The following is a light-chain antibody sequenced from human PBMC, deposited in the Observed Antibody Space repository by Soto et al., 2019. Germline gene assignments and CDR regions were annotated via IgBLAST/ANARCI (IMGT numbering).Light chain of an antibody. Sequence: QSALTQPASVSGSPGQSITIACTGTSRDVGTYNYVSWYQQHPGKAPKLIIYEVTNRPSGVSSRFSGSKSGNTASLTISDLQAEDEAGYYCSSYTISTTVVFGGGTKLTVL. V-gene: IGLV2-14*01. J-gene: IGLJ2*01. CDR2: EVT. CDR3: SSYTISTTVV. CDR1: SRDVGTYNY.